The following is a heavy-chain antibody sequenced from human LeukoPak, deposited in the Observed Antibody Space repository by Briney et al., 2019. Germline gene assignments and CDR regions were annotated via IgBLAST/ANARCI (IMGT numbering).Heavy chain of an antibody. CDR1: GGSISSSNW. CDR3: ARRGFNYGYFDY. J-gene: IGHJ4*02. CDR2: IYHSGST. D-gene: IGHD5-18*01. V-gene: IGHV4-4*02. Sequence: PSETLSLTCAVSGGSISSSNWWSWVRQPPGKGLEWIGEIYHSGSTNYNPSLRSRVTISVDKSKNQFSLKLSSVTAADTAVYYCARRGFNYGYFDYWGQGALVTVSS.